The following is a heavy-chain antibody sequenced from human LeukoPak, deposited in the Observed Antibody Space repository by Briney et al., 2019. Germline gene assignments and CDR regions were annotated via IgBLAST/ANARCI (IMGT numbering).Heavy chain of an antibody. CDR2: IYPGDSDT. V-gene: IGHV5-51*01. Sequence: GESLKISCKGSGYSFTSYWIGWVRQMPGKGLEWMGIIYPGDSDTRYSPSFQGQVTISADKSISTAYLQWSSLKASDTAMYYCARGLSSGYDSRTDYYYYYYMDVWGKGTTVTISS. CDR3: ARGLSSGYDSRTDYYYYYYMDV. CDR1: GYSFTSYW. D-gene: IGHD5-12*01. J-gene: IGHJ6*03.